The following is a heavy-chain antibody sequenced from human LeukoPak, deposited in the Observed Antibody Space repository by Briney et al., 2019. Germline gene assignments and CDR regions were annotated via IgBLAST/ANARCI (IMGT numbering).Heavy chain of an antibody. CDR2: MRQHVSDK. J-gene: IGHJ3*02. CDR3: AREGTAFDI. V-gene: IGHV3-7*01. D-gene: IGHD3-10*01. CDR1: GFTFTNHI. Sequence: GGSPRLSCAASGFTFTNHIISWVRRAPGKVLEWVANMRQHVSDKYCADFVKGRFTISKDDAKQSVYLEMTSLGVEDTAVYYCAREGTAFDIWGQGTMVTVSS.